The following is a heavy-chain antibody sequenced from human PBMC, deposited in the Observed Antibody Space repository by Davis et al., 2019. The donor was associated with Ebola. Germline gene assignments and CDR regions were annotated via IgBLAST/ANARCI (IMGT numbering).Heavy chain of an antibody. J-gene: IGHJ3*02. V-gene: IGHV3-48*02. CDR1: GFTLSDSS. Sequence: GESLKISCAASGFTLSDSSLNWVRQAPGKGLEWVSHIWVGTSTTHYADSVKGRFTISSDNAKNSLFLQMNSLRDEDTAVYYCTRDQSYAFDIWGQGTMVTVS. CDR3: TRDQSYAFDI. CDR2: IWVGTSTT.